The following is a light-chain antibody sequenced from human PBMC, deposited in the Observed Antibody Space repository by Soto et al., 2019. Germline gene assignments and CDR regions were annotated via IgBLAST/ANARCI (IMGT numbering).Light chain of an antibody. CDR1: QSSIRF. Sequence: DIPLTQSPSSLSASVGDRVTITCRARQSSIRFLNWYQQRPGKVPKLLIYGASGLQSGVPSRFSGSGSGTDFTLTISSLQPDDYAPYYCQRSYSNIRTFGQGTKVDI. CDR2: GAS. J-gene: IGKJ1*01. CDR3: QRSYSNIRT. V-gene: IGKV1-39*01.